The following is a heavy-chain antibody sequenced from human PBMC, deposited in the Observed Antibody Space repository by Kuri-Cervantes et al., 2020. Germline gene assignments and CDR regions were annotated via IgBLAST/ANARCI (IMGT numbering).Heavy chain of an antibody. Sequence: GESLKISCAASGFTFSYYYMNWVRQAPGKGLEWVSYISGTGTIIYNADSVKGRFTISRDNAKNSLYLQMNSLRAEDTAIYYCARGERYCTSPSCHRSLDVWGKGTTVTVSS. D-gene: IGHD2-2*01. CDR2: ISGTGTII. CDR1: GFTFSYYY. J-gene: IGHJ6*04. V-gene: IGHV3-11*04. CDR3: ARGERYCTSPSCHRSLDV.